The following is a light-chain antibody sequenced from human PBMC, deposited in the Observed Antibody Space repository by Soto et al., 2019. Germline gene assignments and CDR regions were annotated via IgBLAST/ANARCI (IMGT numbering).Light chain of an antibody. CDR2: DAS. J-gene: IGKJ1*01. Sequence: IVVTQSPATLSLSPGERATLSCRASQSVSSYLAWYQQKPGQAPRLLIYDASNRATGIPARFSGSGSGTDFTLTISSLEPEDFAVYYCQQRSNWPRTFGQGTKVDI. V-gene: IGKV3-11*01. CDR1: QSVSSY. CDR3: QQRSNWPRT.